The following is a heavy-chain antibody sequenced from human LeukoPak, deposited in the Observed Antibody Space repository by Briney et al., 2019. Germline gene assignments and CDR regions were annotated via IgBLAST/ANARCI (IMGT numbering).Heavy chain of an antibody. D-gene: IGHD3-22*01. J-gene: IGHJ3*02. V-gene: IGHV4-38-2*01. Sequence: RPSETLSLTCAVSGYSISSGYYWGWIRQPPGKGLEWIGSIYHSGSTYYNPSLKSRVTISVDTSKNQFSLKLSSVTAADTAVYYCARPEAMIVVSAFDIWGQGTMVTVSS. CDR2: IYHSGST. CDR1: GYSISSGYY. CDR3: ARPEAMIVVSAFDI.